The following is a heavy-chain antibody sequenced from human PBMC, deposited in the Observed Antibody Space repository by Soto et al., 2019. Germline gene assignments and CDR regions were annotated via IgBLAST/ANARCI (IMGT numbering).Heavy chain of an antibody. CDR1: GFTFSGSA. CDR2: IRSKANSYAT. D-gene: IGHD5-18*01. CDR3: TADTAMTNYGMDV. J-gene: IGHJ6*02. Sequence: HPGGSLRLSCAASGFTFSGSAMHWVRQASGKGLEWVGRIRSKANSYATAYAASVKGRFTISRDDSKNTAYLQMNSLKTEDTAVYYCTADTAMTNYGMDVWGQGTTVTVSS. V-gene: IGHV3-73*01.